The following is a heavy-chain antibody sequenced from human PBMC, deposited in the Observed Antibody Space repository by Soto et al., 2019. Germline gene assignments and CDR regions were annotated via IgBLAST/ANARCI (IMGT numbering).Heavy chain of an antibody. J-gene: IGHJ6*02. CDR2: IFYSGST. D-gene: IGHD3-10*01. V-gene: IGHV4-31*03. Sequence: QVQLQESGPGLVKPSQTLSLTCTVSGGSINNGGYYWSWIRQHPGKGLEWIGYIFYSGSTCYNPYLKGRVTISVDTSKNQFSLKLSSVTAADTAVYYCGRDLRGGSYGMDVWGQGTTVTVSS. CDR3: GRDLRGGSYGMDV. CDR1: GGSINNGGYY.